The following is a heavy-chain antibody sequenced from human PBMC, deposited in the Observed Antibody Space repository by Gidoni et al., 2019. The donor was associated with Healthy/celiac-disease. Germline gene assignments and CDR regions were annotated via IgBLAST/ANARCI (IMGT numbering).Heavy chain of an antibody. J-gene: IGHJ5*02. CDR2: IDPSDSYT. D-gene: IGHD2-15*01. CDR3: ARHGGLGGYCSGGSCYRTYNWFDP. CDR1: GYSFTSYW. Sequence: EVQLVQSGAEVKKPGESLRISCKGSGYSFTSYWISWVRQMPGKGLEWMGRIDPSDSYTNYSPSFQGHVTISADKSISTAYLQWSSLKASDTAMYYCARHGGLGGYCSGGSCYRTYNWFDPWGQGTLVTVSS. V-gene: IGHV5-10-1*01.